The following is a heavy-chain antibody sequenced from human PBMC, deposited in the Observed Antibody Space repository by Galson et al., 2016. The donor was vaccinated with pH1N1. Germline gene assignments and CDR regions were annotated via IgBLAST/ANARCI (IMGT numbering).Heavy chain of an antibody. CDR1: GFTVSSNY. V-gene: IGHV3-7*01. Sequence: SLRLSCAASGFTVSSNYMSWVRQAPGKRLEWVANIKQDGSEKYYVDSVKGRFTISRDNAKNSLYLQMNSLRAEDTAVYYCAKIGSGWYEFDPWGQGTLVTVSS. D-gene: IGHD6-19*01. CDR2: IKQDGSEK. J-gene: IGHJ5*02. CDR3: AKIGSGWYEFDP.